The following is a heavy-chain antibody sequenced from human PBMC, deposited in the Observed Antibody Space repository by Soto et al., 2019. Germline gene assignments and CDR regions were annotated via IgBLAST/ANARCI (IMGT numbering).Heavy chain of an antibody. CDR2: IRNIANSYTT. CDR1: GFTFSDHY. CDR3: ARRITGTPPADRGS. V-gene: IGHV3-72*01. Sequence: EVQLVESGGDLVQPGGSLRLSCAVSGFTFSDHYMDWVRQAPGKGLEWVGRIRNIANSYTTDYAASVKGRFTISRDDSKNSLYLQMNRLQTEDTAMYYCARRITGTPPADRGSWRQGTLVTVSA. J-gene: IGHJ5*02. D-gene: IGHD1-20*01.